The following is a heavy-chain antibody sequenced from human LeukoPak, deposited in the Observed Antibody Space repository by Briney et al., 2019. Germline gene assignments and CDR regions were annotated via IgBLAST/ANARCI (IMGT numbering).Heavy chain of an antibody. J-gene: IGHJ4*02. CDR2: IYYSGST. CDR1: GGSISSYY. D-gene: IGHD1-26*01. V-gene: IGHV4-59*01. Sequence: PSETLSLTCTVSGGSISSYYWSWIRQPPGKGLEWIGYIYYSGSTNYNPSLKSRVTISVDTSKNQFSLKLSPVTAADTAVYYCARDSESGSYAAYWGQGTLVTVSS. CDR3: ARDSESGSYAAY.